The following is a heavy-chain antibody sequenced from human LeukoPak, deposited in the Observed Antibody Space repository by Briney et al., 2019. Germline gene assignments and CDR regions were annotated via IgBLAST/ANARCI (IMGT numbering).Heavy chain of an antibody. D-gene: IGHD3-22*01. CDR1: GFTFDDYA. Sequence: GGSLRLSCAASGFTFDDYAMHWVRQAPGKGLEWVPGISWNSGSIGYADSVKGRFTISRDNAKNSLYLQMNSLRAEDMALYYCAKDRGYYDSSANAFDIWGQGTMVTVSS. J-gene: IGHJ3*02. CDR3: AKDRGYYDSSANAFDI. CDR2: ISWNSGSI. V-gene: IGHV3-9*03.